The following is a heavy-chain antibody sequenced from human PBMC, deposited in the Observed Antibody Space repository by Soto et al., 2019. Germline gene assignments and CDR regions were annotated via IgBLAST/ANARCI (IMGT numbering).Heavy chain of an antibody. V-gene: IGHV3-23*01. CDR1: GFIFSSYA. D-gene: IGHD1-26*01. CDR2: ITGSGGDT. J-gene: IGHJ4*02. CDR3: VTTIVGATAN. Sequence: PGGSLRLSCAASGFIFSSYAMGWVRQAPGKGLEWVSAITGSGGDTYYIDSVNGRFTTSRDNSKNTLYLQMTSLRAEDTAVYYCVTTIVGATANWGQGTLVTVSS.